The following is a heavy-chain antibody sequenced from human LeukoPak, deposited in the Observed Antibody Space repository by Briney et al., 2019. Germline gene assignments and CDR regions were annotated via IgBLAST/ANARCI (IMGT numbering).Heavy chain of an antibody. V-gene: IGHV3-30*18. Sequence: PGGSLRLSCAASGFTFSGYPIHWVRQAPGKGLEWVAVISYDGSNKYYADSVKGRFTISRDNSKNTLYLQMNSLRAEDTAVYYCAKLFQQVTGDFDYWGQGTLVTVSS. CDR2: ISYDGSNK. D-gene: IGHD2-21*02. CDR3: AKLFQQVTGDFDY. J-gene: IGHJ4*02. CDR1: GFTFSGYP.